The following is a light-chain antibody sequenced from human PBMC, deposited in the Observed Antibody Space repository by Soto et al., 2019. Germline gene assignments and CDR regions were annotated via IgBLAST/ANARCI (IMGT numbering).Light chain of an antibody. Sequence: EIVMTQSPVTLSVSPGERVTLSCRASQSLATNLACDHQKPGQTPRLVIYGISARAVGIPGRFSGSGFGTYFTLTISSLQPEDSAVNYCQQYLDWPLTFGGGNKVEI. CDR2: GIS. CDR3: QQYLDWPLT. V-gene: IGKV3-15*01. J-gene: IGKJ4*01. CDR1: QSLATN.